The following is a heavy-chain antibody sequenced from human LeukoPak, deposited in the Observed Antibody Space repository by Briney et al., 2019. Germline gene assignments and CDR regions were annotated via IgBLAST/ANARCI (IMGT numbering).Heavy chain of an antibody. CDR1: GFTDSSTY. D-gene: IGHD2-15*01. CDR3: ARAPPGYCSGGSCYPFDY. CDR2: IYSGGTT. V-gene: IGHV3-66*02. Sequence: GSLRLSCAASGFTDSSTYMTWVRQAPGKGLEWVSLIYSGGTTYHADSVKGRFTISRDNSKNTLYLQMNSLRVEDTAVYYCARAPPGYCSGGSCYPFDYWGQGTLVTISS. J-gene: IGHJ4*02.